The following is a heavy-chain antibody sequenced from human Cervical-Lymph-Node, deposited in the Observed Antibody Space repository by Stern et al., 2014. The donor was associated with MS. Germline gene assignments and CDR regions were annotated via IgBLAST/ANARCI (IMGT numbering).Heavy chain of an antibody. J-gene: IGHJ6*02. CDR3: STAPILYCTNGVCPPGGDV. CDR1: GDTLSSHA. D-gene: IGHD2-8*01. Sequence: QVQLVQSGTEVKKPGSSMKISCRASGDTLSSHAVTWVRQVPGQGIEWMGDIVPMFGTTNYAQKFQCRFTITADKSTSTAYMELSSLRCEDTAVYYCSTAPILYCTNGVCPPGGDVWGQGTTVTVS. CDR2: IVPMFGTT. V-gene: IGHV1-69*06.